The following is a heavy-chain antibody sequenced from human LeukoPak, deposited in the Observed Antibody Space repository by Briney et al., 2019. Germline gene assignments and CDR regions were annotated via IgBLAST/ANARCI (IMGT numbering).Heavy chain of an antibody. CDR1: GFTFDDYG. CDR2: IWSDGSDK. V-gene: IGHV3-33*06. CDR3: AKDAQRGFDYSNSLQN. J-gene: IGHJ1*01. Sequence: GGSLRLSCVASGFTFDDYGLAWVRQTPGAGLEWVAVIWSDGSDKYYAKSVKGRFTISRDNSKNSLFLQMNSLRAEDTAVYYCAKDAQRGFDYSNSLQNWGQGILVTVSS. D-gene: IGHD4-11*01.